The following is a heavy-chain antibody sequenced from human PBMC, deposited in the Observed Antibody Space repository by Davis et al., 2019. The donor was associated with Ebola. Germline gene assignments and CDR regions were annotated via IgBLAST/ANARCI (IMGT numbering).Heavy chain of an antibody. J-gene: IGHJ6*02. V-gene: IGHV3-30-3*01. CDR1: GFTFSSYA. D-gene: IGHD1-26*01. CDR2: ISYDGSNK. CDR3: ARADGEWELPRGYYYYGMDV. Sequence: GESLKISCAASGFTFSSYAMHWVRQAPGKGLEWVAVISYDGSNKYYADSVKGRFTISRDNSKNTLYLQMNSLRAEDTAVYYCARADGEWELPRGYYYYGMDVWGQGTTVTVSS.